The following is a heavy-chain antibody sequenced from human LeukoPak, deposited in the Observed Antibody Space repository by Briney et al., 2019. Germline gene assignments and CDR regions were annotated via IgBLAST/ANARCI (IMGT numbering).Heavy chain of an antibody. V-gene: IGHV3-30*18. D-gene: IGHD6-19*01. CDR1: GFTFSSYG. Sequence: GRSLRLSCAASGFTFSSYGMHWVRKAPGKGLEWVAVISYDGSNKYYADSVKGGFTISRDNSKNTLYLQMNSLRAEDTAVYYCAKSGTRYSSGWYEGYYFDYSGQGTLVTVSS. J-gene: IGHJ4*02. CDR2: ISYDGSNK. CDR3: AKSGTRYSSGWYEGYYFDY.